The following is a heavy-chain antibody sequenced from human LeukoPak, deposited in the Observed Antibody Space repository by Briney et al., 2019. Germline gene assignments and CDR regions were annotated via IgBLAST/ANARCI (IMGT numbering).Heavy chain of an antibody. Sequence: SETLSLTCSLSGGSISNKYWSWIRQAPGKGLEWIGRIYTSGSTNYNPSLKSRVTISVDTSKNQFSLKLSSVTAADTAVYYCARAIYSSGYYYYMDVWGKGTTVTVSS. CDR1: GGSISNKY. CDR3: ARAIYSSGYYYYMDV. D-gene: IGHD6-19*01. CDR2: IYTSGST. J-gene: IGHJ6*03. V-gene: IGHV4-4*08.